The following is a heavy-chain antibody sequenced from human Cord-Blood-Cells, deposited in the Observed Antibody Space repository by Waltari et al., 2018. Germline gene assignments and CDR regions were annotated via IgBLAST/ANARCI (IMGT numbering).Heavy chain of an antibody. CDR1: GYSFTSYW. Sequence: EVQLVQSGAEVKKPGESLKISCKGSGYSFTSYWIGWVRQMPGKGLEWMGIIYPGDSDTRYSPSFQGQVTISADKSISTAYRQWSSLKASDTAMYYCARRYCSSTSCYTFAFDIWGQGTMVTVSS. V-gene: IGHV5-51*01. J-gene: IGHJ3*02. CDR3: ARRYCSSTSCYTFAFDI. CDR2: IYPGDSDT. D-gene: IGHD2-2*02.